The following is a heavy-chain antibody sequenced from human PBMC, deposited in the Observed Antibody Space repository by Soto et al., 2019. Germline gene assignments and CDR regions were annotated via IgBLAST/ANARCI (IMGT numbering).Heavy chain of an antibody. J-gene: IGHJ6*02. CDR3: ASCVVVAASPDYYYYGMDV. CDR1: GGTFSSYA. CDR2: IVPIFGTA. D-gene: IGHD2-15*01. V-gene: IGHV1-69*13. Sequence: SVKVSCKASGGTFSSYAISWVRQAPGQGLEWMGGIVPIFGTANYAQKFQGRVTITADESTSTAYMELSSLRSEDTAVYYCASCVVVAASPDYYYYGMDVWGQGTTVTVSS.